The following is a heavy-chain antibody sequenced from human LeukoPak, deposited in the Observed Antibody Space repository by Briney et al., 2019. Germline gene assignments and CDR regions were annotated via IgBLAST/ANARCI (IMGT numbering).Heavy chain of an antibody. Sequence: GASVKVSCKASGYTFTSYDINWVRQATGQGLEWMGWMNPNSGNTGYAQKFQGRVTMTTDTSTSTAYMELRSLRSDDTAVYYCARDLRSVRRVGALPGYWGQGTLVTVSS. CDR1: GYTFTSYD. J-gene: IGHJ4*02. D-gene: IGHD1-26*01. CDR2: MNPNSGNT. V-gene: IGHV1-8*01. CDR3: ARDLRSVRRVGALPGY.